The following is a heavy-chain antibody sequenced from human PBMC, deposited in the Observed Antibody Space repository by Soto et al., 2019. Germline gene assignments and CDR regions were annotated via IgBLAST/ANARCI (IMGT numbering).Heavy chain of an antibody. J-gene: IGHJ4*01. CDR2: ISGSGRDK. CDR1: GFSFRNYA. D-gene: IGHD6-13*01. CDR3: AKERLEEVGTFFEF. V-gene: IGHV3-23*01. Sequence: GFLRLACEASGFSFRNYAISWVRQAPGKGLEWVSGISGSGRDKYYADSVKGRLTISRDNAKNTLFLQMNSLRAEDAASYYCAKERLEEVGTFFEFWGHGILVTVSS.